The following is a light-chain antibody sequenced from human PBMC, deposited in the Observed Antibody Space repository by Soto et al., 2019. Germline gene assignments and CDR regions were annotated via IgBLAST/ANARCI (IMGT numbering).Light chain of an antibody. Sequence: EIVMTQYPATLSVSPGERVTLSCRASQSFSSNLAWYQHKPGQAPRLLIYGASTTATDVPPRFSGSGSGTEFTLTISNLQSEDFAVYYCQQYNDWPRTFGQGTKVDIK. J-gene: IGKJ1*01. V-gene: IGKV3-15*01. CDR1: QSFSSN. CDR2: GAS. CDR3: QQYNDWPRT.